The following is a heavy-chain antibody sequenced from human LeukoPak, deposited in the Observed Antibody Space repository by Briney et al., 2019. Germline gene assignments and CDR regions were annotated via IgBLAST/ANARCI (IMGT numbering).Heavy chain of an antibody. CDR2: INPNSGGT. V-gene: IGHV1-2*02. D-gene: IGHD5-24*01. CDR3: ARGREMATIRD. J-gene: IGHJ4*02. Sequence: ASVKVSCKASGYTFTCYYMHWVRPAPGPGLEWMGWINPNSGGTNYAQKFQGRVTMSRDTSISTAYMELRRLRSDDTAVYYCARGREMATIRDWGQGTLVTVPS. CDR1: GYTFTCYY.